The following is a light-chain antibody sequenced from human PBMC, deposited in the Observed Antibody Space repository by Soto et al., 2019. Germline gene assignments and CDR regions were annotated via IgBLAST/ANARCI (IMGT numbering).Light chain of an antibody. V-gene: IGKV1-5*03. CDR3: QQYNSYSYT. Sequence: DIQMTQSPSTLSASVGDRVTITCRASQSISSWLAWYQQKPGKAPKLLIYKASSLESGVPSRFSGSGSGTEFTLTISSLQPDDFATYYCQQYNSYSYTFRQGTTLEIK. CDR2: KAS. J-gene: IGKJ2*01. CDR1: QSISSW.